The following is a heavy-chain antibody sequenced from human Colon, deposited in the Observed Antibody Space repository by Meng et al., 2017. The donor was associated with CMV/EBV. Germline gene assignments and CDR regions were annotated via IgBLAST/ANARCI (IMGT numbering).Heavy chain of an antibody. CDR3: AGGDHRGFWSGYRLGYYNGMDV. D-gene: IGHD3-3*01. J-gene: IGHJ6*02. Sequence: SVKVSCKASGGTFSSYAISWVRQAPGQGLEWMGGIIPIFGTANYAQKFQGRVTITTDESTSTAYMELSSLRSEDTAVYYCAGGDHRGFWSGYRLGYYNGMDVWGQGTTVT. CDR1: GGTFSSYA. CDR2: IIPIFGTA. V-gene: IGHV1-69*05.